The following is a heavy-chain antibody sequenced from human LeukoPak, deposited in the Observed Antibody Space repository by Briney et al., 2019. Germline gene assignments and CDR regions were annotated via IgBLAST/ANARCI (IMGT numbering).Heavy chain of an antibody. Sequence: GGSLRLSCAASGFTFSNAWMSWVRQAPGKGLEWVSAISGSGGSTYYADSVKGRFTISRDNSKNTLYLQMNSLGAEDTAVYYCARGRGYSLIDYWGQGTLVTVSS. CDR2: ISGSGGST. J-gene: IGHJ4*02. CDR1: GFTFSNAW. CDR3: ARGRGYSLIDY. V-gene: IGHV3-23*01. D-gene: IGHD6-13*01.